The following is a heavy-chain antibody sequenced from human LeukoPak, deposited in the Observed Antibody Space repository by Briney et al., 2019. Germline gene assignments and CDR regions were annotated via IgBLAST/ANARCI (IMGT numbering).Heavy chain of an antibody. V-gene: IGHV1-18*01. D-gene: IGHD3-9*01. CDR1: GYTFTSYG. Sequence: GASVKVSCKASGYTFTSYGISWVRQAPGQGLEWMGWISAYNGNTNYAQKLQGRVTMTTDTSTSTAYMELRSLRSDDTAVYYCARDRVLRYFDWLLLGDYFDHWGQGTLVTVSS. CDR2: ISAYNGNT. CDR3: ARDRVLRYFDWLLLGDYFDH. J-gene: IGHJ4*02.